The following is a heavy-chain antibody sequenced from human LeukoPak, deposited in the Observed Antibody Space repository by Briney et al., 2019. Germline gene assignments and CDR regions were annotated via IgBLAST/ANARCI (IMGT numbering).Heavy chain of an antibody. CDR1: GYSISSGFS. D-gene: IGHD2-15*01. Sequence: PSETLSLTCAVSGYSISSGFSWGWIRQPPGKGLEWIGTISHTGSAYHNPSSKGRVTISVDTSKNQFSLKLTSVTATDTAIYYCARGGRLMVAASYFDYWGQGMLVSVSS. J-gene: IGHJ4*02. V-gene: IGHV4-38-2*01. CDR2: ISHTGSA. CDR3: ARGGRLMVAASYFDY.